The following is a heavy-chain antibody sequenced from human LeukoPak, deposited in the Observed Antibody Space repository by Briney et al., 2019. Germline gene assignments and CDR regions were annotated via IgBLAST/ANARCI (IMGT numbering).Heavy chain of an antibody. CDR3: AGDIVNHYYYYMDV. CDR2: INPNSGGT. V-gene: IGHV1-2*02. D-gene: IGHD1-26*01. Sequence: ASVKVSCKASGYTFTGYYMHWVRQAPGQGLEWMGWINPNSGGTNYAQKFQGRVTMTRDTSISTAYMELSRLRSDDTAVYYCAGDIVNHYYYYMDVWGKGTTVTVSS. CDR1: GYTFTGYY. J-gene: IGHJ6*03.